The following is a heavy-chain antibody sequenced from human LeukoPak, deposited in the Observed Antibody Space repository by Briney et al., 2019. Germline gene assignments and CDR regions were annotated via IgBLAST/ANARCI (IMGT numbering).Heavy chain of an antibody. CDR2: MNRNNGGT. CDR3: GLVTPGNWWFDP. CDR1: GSTFTDYH. D-gene: IGHD2-21*02. Sequence: ASVKVSCKASGSTFTDYHMHWVRQAPGQGLEWMGWMNRNNGGTNYAHKFQGRVTMTRDTSIDVAYMELSSLRYDDTAVYYCGLVTPGNWWFDPWGQGTLVTVFS. J-gene: IGHJ5*02. V-gene: IGHV1-2*02.